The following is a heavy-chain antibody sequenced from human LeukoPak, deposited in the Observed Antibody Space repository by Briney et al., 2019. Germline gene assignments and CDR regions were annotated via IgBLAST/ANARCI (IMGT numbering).Heavy chain of an antibody. V-gene: IGHV3-11*01. J-gene: IGHJ3*02. Sequence: GGSLRLSCAASGFTFSDFYMSWIRQAPGKGLEWVLYISSSGSTIYNADSVKGRFTISRDNAKNSLYLQMNSLRAEDTAVYYCARSQYQLLYSAFDIWGQGTMVTVSS. D-gene: IGHD2-2*02. CDR2: ISSSGSTI. CDR1: GFTFSDFY. CDR3: ARSQYQLLYSAFDI.